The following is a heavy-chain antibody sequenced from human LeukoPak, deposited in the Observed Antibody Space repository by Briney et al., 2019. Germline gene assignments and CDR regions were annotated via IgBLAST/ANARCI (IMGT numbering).Heavy chain of an antibody. CDR2: FTATGGRT. D-gene: IGHD2-8*02. J-gene: IGHJ4*02. Sequence: GGSLRLSCAAYGFIFSNYAMTWVRQAPGKGLEWVSSFTATGGRTYYADSVKGRFTISRDNSKNTLYLQLNSLRAEDTAVYFCAKGLLDPNLVLDYWGQGTLVTVSS. CDR3: AKGLLDPNLVLDY. CDR1: GFIFSNYA. V-gene: IGHV3-23*01.